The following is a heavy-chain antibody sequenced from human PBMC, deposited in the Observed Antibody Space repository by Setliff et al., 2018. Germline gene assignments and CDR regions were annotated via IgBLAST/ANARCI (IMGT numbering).Heavy chain of an antibody. CDR2: INPGGGSA. Sequence: ASVKVSCKATGYTLSRHYMHWARQAPGQGLEWMGIINPGGGSASIVQKFQGRVTMTSDTSTSTVYMDLTGLTSEDTAVYYCARINFYVSSGFYYASDYWGQGTLVTVSS. D-gene: IGHD3-22*01. V-gene: IGHV1-46*01. CDR1: GYTLSRHY. J-gene: IGHJ4*02. CDR3: ARINFYVSSGFYYASDY.